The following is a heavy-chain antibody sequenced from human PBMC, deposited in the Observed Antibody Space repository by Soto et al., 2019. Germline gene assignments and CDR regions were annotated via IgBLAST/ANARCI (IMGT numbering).Heavy chain of an antibody. CDR3: ARGGYIYGANAFDI. D-gene: IGHD5-18*01. Sequence: SETLSLTCGVSGDSISSSTYSWSWIRQPPGKGLECIGYIYHSGHTYYNPSLKSRVTISVDTSKNQFSLKLSSVTAADTAVYYCARGGYIYGANAFDIWGHGTMVTVSS. CDR2: IYHSGHT. V-gene: IGHV4-30-2*01. J-gene: IGHJ3*02. CDR1: GDSISSSTYS.